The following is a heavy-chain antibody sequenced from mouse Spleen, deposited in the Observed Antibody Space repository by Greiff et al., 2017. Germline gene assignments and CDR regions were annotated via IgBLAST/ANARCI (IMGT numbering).Heavy chain of an antibody. CDR3: ARTGSRFAY. CDR2: IDPSDSYT. J-gene: IGHJ3*01. V-gene: IGHV1-59*01. Sequence: VQLQQPGAELVRPGTSVKLSCKASGYTFTSYWMHWVKQRPGQGLDWIGVIDPSDSYTNYNQKFKGKATLTVDTSSSTAYMQLSSLTSEDSAVYYCARTGSRFAYWGQGTLVTVSA. CDR1: GYTFTSYW.